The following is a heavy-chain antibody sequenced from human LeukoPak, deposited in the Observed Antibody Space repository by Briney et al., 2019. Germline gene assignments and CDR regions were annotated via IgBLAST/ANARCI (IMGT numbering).Heavy chain of an antibody. CDR3: ARVGDYGDYVNWFDP. CDR2: IYHSGST. V-gene: IGHV4-30-2*01. Sequence: SQTLSLTCTVSGGSISSGGYYWSWSRQPPGKGLEWIGYIYHSGSTYYNPSLRSRVTILIDIFKNQFSLKMSSVTAADTAIYYCARVGDYGDYVNWFDPWGPGTLVTVSS. D-gene: IGHD4-17*01. J-gene: IGHJ5*02. CDR1: GGSISSGGYY.